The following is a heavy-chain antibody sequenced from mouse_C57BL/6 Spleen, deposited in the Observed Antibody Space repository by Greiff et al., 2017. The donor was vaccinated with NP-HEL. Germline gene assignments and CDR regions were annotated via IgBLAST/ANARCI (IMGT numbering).Heavy chain of an antibody. Sequence: QVQLQQSGAELVRPGASVKLSCKASGYTFTDYYINWVKQRPGQGLEWIARIYPGSGNTYYNEKFKGKATLTAEKSSSTAYMQLSSLTSEDSAVYFCARSRDPGWFAYWGQGTLVTVSA. J-gene: IGHJ3*01. CDR2: IYPGSGNT. D-gene: IGHD3-3*01. CDR1: GYTFTDYY. V-gene: IGHV1-76*01. CDR3: ARSRDPGWFAY.